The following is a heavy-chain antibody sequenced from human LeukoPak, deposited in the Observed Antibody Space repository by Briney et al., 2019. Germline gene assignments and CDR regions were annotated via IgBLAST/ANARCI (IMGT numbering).Heavy chain of an antibody. CDR2: IYSSGSA. CDR1: GGSISSYY. Sequence: SETLSLTCTVSGGSISSYYWSWIRQPAGKGLGWLGRIYSSGSANYNPSLKSRVTMSVDTSKNQFSLKLRSVTAADTAVYYCARGTDGDYVDYWGQGTLVTVSS. J-gene: IGHJ4*02. V-gene: IGHV4-4*07. D-gene: IGHD4-17*01. CDR3: ARGTDGDYVDY.